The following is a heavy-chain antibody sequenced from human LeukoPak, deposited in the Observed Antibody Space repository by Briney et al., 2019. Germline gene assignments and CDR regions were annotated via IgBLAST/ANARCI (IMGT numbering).Heavy chain of an antibody. Sequence: PGGSLRLSCAASGFTFSSYGMSWVRQAPGKGLEWVSLIYSDGRTYYADSVKGRCTISRDNANNSLYLQMNSLRAEDTAVYYCARHVVAVGFDYWGQGTLVTVSS. V-gene: IGHV3-66*04. CDR2: IYSDGRT. CDR3: ARHVVAVGFDY. D-gene: IGHD3-22*01. CDR1: GFTFSSYG. J-gene: IGHJ4*02.